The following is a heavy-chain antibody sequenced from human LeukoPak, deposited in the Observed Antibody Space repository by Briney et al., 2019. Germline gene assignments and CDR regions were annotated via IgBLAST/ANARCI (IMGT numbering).Heavy chain of an antibody. V-gene: IGHV3-20*04. CDR1: GFTFDDYG. J-gene: IGHJ4*02. D-gene: IGHD3-22*01. Sequence: GGSLRLSCAASGFTFDDYGMSWVRQAPGKGLEWVSGINWNGGSTGYADSVKGRFTISRDNAKNSLYLQMNSLRAEDTAVYYCAKDLHYYDSSGYGLWGQGTLVTVSS. CDR3: AKDLHYYDSSGYGL. CDR2: INWNGGST.